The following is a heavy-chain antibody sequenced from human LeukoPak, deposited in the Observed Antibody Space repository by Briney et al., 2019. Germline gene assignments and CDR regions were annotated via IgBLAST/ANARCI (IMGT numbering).Heavy chain of an antibody. CDR3: ARGDAFSGDH. Sequence: GGSLRLSCVASGFTFGNFWMSWVRHSPGRGLEWVANIHPEGDEKYHVESVMGRFTISRDNAESSLFLQMNVLRAEDTAVYYCARGDAFSGDHWGQGTLVTVSS. J-gene: IGHJ4*02. V-gene: IGHV3-7*04. CDR1: GFTFGNFW. CDR2: IHPEGDEK.